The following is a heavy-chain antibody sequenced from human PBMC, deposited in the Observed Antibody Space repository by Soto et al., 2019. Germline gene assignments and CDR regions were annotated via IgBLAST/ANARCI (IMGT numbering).Heavy chain of an antibody. Sequence: GASVKVSCKASCYTFTSYCISWVRQAPGQGLEWLGWITAHNGNTTYAQKLQGRVTMTKDTSTSTAYMELRSLRSDETAVYYCAKNGPYPFWSGYYIGYYFYGMDVWGQGTTVTVSS. J-gene: IGHJ6*02. CDR1: CYTFTSYC. V-gene: IGHV1-18*04. D-gene: IGHD3-3*01. CDR2: ITAHNGNT. CDR3: AKNGPYPFWSGYYIGYYFYGMDV.